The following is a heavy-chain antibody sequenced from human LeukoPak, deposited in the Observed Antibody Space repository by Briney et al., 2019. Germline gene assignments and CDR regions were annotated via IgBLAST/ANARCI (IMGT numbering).Heavy chain of an antibody. CDR2: MNPNSGGT. Sequence: GASAKVSCKASGYTFTGYYMHWVRQAPRQGLEWMGWMNPNSGGTNYAQKFQGRVTMTRDTSISTAYMELSRLRSDDTAVYYCARGGGTDYSTGEWNWGQGTLVTVSS. J-gene: IGHJ4*02. CDR3: ARGGGTDYSTGEWN. D-gene: IGHD4-11*01. CDR1: GYTFTGYY. V-gene: IGHV1-2*02.